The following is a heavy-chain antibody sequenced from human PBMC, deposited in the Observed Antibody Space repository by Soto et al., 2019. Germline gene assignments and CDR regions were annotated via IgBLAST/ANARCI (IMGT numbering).Heavy chain of an antibody. V-gene: IGHV3-23*01. Sequence: GGSLRLSCVASGFTFSNSAMSWVRHVPGKGLEWAAGISSSGGRTNYADSVKGRFTISRDNSKDTLYLQMNSLRAEDTALYYCAKVQEFCGFNCYIVDSWGQGVLVTVS. CDR1: GFTFSNSA. J-gene: IGHJ4*02. D-gene: IGHD2-21*02. CDR2: ISSSGGRT. CDR3: AKVQEFCGFNCYIVDS.